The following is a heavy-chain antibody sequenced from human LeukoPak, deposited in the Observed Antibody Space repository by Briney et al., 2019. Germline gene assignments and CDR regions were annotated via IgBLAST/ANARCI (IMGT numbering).Heavy chain of an antibody. Sequence: TGGSLRLSCAASGFGFSSYAMSWVRQAPGKGLEWVSHISAGGGTTYFADSVKGRFTISRDNSKGTLYLQMYRLSAEDTAVYHCAKAEGSGNQPFDYWGQGTLVTVSS. CDR3: AKAEGSGNQPFDY. CDR1: GFGFSSYA. J-gene: IGHJ4*02. V-gene: IGHV3-23*01. D-gene: IGHD3-10*01. CDR2: ISAGGGTT.